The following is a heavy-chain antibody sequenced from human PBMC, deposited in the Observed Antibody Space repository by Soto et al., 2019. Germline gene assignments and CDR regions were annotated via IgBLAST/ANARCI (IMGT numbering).Heavy chain of an antibody. CDR3: ARDTPYDSSGYYLDY. CDR2: ISAYNGNT. J-gene: IGHJ4*02. D-gene: IGHD3-22*01. V-gene: IGHV1-18*04. CDR1: GYTFTSYG. Sequence: ASVKVSCKASGYTFTSYGISWLRQAPGQGLEWMGWISAYNGNTNYAQKLQGRVTMTTDTSTSTAYMELRSLRSDDTAVYYCARDTPYDSSGYYLDYWGQGTLVTVSS.